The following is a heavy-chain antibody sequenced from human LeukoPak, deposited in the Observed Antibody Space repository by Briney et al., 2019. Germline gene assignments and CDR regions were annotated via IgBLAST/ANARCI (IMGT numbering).Heavy chain of an antibody. V-gene: IGHV4-59*01. J-gene: IGHJ4*02. CDR1: GGSISSFY. D-gene: IGHD3-10*01. CDR2: IYYSGST. CDR3: ARDSYGSDADY. Sequence: PSETLSLTCTVSGGSISSFYWSWIRQPPGKGLEWIGYIYYSGSTNYHPSLKSRVTISVDTSKNQFSLKLSSVTAADTAVYYCARDSYGSDADYWGQGTLVTVSS.